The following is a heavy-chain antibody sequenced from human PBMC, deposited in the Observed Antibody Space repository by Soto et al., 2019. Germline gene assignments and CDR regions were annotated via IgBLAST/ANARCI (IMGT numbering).Heavy chain of an antibody. CDR1: GGSISSSSYY. CDR3: ARLYYDSSGDYADY. J-gene: IGHJ4*02. V-gene: IGHV4-39*01. D-gene: IGHD3-22*01. Sequence: QLLESGPGLVKPSETLSLTCTVSGGSISSSSYYWGWIRQPPGKGLEWIGSIYYSGSTYYNPSLKSRVTISVDTSKNQFSLKLSSVTAADTAVYYCARLYYDSSGDYADYWGQGTLVTVSS. CDR2: IYYSGST.